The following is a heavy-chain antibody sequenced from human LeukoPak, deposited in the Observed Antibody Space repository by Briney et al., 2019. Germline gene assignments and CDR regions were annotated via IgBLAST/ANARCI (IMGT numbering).Heavy chain of an antibody. CDR1: GFTFSSYW. J-gene: IGHJ4*02. Sequence: GGSLRLSCAASGFTFSSYWMHWVRQAPGKGLVWVSRINSDGSSTSYADSVKGRFTISRDNAKNTLYPQMNSLRAEDTAVYYCARTDWFPNEHFDYWGQGTLVTVSS. V-gene: IGHV3-74*01. CDR3: ARTDWFPNEHFDY. D-gene: IGHD3-9*01. CDR2: INSDGSST.